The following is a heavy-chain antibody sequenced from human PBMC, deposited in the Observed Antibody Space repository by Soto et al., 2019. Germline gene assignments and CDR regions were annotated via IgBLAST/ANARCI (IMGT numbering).Heavy chain of an antibody. Sequence: EVPLVESGGGLVQPGGSLRLSCAASGFTFSSYSMNWVRQAPGKGLEWVSYISGSSRTIYYADSVKGRFTISRDNCKXXLYLQMNSLRAEDTAVYYCASPPIAVAGYVEYFQHWGQGTLVTVSS. CDR3: ASPPIAVAGYVEYFQH. CDR2: ISGSSRTI. J-gene: IGHJ1*01. D-gene: IGHD6-19*01. CDR1: GFTFSSYS. V-gene: IGHV3-48*01.